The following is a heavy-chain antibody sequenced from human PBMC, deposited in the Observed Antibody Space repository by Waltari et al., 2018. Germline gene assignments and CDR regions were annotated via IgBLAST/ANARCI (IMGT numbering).Heavy chain of an antibody. CDR2: INHAGYT. Sequence: QVQLQQWGAGLLQSSETLSLTCAVYGGSFSGYYWGWVRQPPGKGLEWIGEINHAGYTNHNPSLRSLVTMSADTSKSQFSLKLNSVTAADTAVYYCVRLEDCTGPGGHCYSGDPFALDVWGQGTTVTVSS. CDR3: VRLEDCTGPGGHCYSGDPFALDV. D-gene: IGHD2-15*01. V-gene: IGHV4-34*02. CDR1: GGSFSGYY. J-gene: IGHJ6*02.